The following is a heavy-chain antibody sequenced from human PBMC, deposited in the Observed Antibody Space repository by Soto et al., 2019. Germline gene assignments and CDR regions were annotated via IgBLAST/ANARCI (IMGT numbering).Heavy chain of an antibody. CDR2: INHSGST. CDR1: GGSFSGYY. CDR3: ARGAYISGSFYCYYYYGMDV. Sequence: SETLSLTCAVYGGSFSGYYWSWIRQPPGKGLEWIGEINHSGSTNYNPSLKSRVTISVDTSKNQFSLKLSSVTAADTAVYYCARGAYISGSFYCYYYYGMDVWGQGTTVTVSS. D-gene: IGHD3-10*01. J-gene: IGHJ6*02. V-gene: IGHV4-34*01.